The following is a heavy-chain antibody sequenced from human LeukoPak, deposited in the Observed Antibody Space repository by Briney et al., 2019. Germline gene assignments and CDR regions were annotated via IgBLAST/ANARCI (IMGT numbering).Heavy chain of an antibody. J-gene: IGHJ6*03. CDR1: GYTFTSYA. Sequence: ASVKVSCKASGYTFTSYAMHWVRQAPGQRLEGMGWINAGNGNTKYPQEFQGRVTITRDTSASTAYMELSSLRSEDMAVYYCARDRGAAAGTLRGYYYYYMDVWGKGTTVTISS. CDR3: ARDRGAAAGTLRGYYYYYMDV. D-gene: IGHD6-13*01. CDR2: INAGNGNT. V-gene: IGHV1-3*03.